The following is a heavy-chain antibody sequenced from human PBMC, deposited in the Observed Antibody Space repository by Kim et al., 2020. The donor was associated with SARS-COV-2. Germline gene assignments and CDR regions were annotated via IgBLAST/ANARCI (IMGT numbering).Heavy chain of an antibody. Sequence: ASVKVSCKASGYTFTSYAMNWVRQAPGQGLEWMGWINTNTGNPTYAQGFTGRFVFSLDTSVSTAYLQISSLKAEDTAVYYCATEFIFGPVTPFDYWGQGTLVTVSS. J-gene: IGHJ4*02. V-gene: IGHV7-4-1*02. CDR3: ATEFIFGPVTPFDY. CDR1: GYTFTSYA. CDR2: INTNTGNP. D-gene: IGHD3-10*02.